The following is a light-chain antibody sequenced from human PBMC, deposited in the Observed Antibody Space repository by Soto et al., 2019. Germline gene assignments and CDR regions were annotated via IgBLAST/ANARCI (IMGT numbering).Light chain of an antibody. CDR1: SRDVCGYNY. CDR2: DVT. Sequence: SVLTQPASVSGSPGQSITISCTGTSRDVCGYNYVSWYQHHPGKAPKLIIYDVTNRPSGVSNPFSGSKSGNTASLTISGLQPEDEADYYCSSYTTSNTRQIVFGTGTKVTVL. V-gene: IGLV2-14*03. CDR3: SSYTTSNTRQIV. J-gene: IGLJ1*01.